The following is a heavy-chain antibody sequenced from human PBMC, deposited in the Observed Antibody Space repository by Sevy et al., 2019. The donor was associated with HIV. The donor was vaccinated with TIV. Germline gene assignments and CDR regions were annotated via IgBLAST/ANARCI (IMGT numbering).Heavy chain of an antibody. CDR1: GGSISSYY. V-gene: IGHV4-59*01. CDR3: ARDQDDFWSGYLYGMDV. J-gene: IGHJ6*02. D-gene: IGHD3-3*01. CDR2: IYYRGGT. Sequence: SETLSLTCTVSGGSISSYYWSWIRQPPGKGLEWIGYIYYRGGTNYNPSLKSRVTISVDTSKNQFSLKLSYVTAADTAVYYCARDQDDFWSGYLYGMDVWGQGTTVTVSS.